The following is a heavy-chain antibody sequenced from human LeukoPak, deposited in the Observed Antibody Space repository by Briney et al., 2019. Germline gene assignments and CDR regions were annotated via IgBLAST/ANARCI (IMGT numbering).Heavy chain of an antibody. D-gene: IGHD6-19*01. CDR1: GFTFSSYG. Sequence: PGRSLRLSCAASGFTFSSYGMHWVRQSPGKGLEWVAVIWYDGSKKYYADSVKGRFTISRDNSENTLYVQMNSLRAEDTAVYYCARDRGIAVAGPLDYWGQGTLVTVSS. J-gene: IGHJ4*02. CDR2: IWYDGSKK. CDR3: ARDRGIAVAGPLDY. V-gene: IGHV3-33*08.